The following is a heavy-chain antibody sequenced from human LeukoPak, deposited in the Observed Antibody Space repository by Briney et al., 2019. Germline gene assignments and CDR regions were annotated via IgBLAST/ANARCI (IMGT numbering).Heavy chain of an antibody. Sequence: LSLTCTVSGGSISSSTYYWGWIRQPPGKGLEWIGSIYYSGSTYYNPSLKSRVTKCVNRSNKQFSLKLSSVTAADTAVYYCARHSGRSGNYGYHFDYWGQGTLVTVSS. D-gene: IGHD1-26*01. CDR1: GGSISSSTYY. V-gene: IGHV4-39*01. J-gene: IGHJ4*02. CDR2: IYYSGST. CDR3: ARHSGRSGNYGYHFDY.